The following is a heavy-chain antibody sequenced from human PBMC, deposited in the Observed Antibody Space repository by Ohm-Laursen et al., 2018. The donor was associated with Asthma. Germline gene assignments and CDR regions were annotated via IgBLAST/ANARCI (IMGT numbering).Heavy chain of an antibody. D-gene: IGHD3-22*01. CDR2: MSYDGSKK. CDR3: ASDPSMDYYDSSGYYYDY. V-gene: IGHV3-30*03. Sequence: SLRLSCAASGFTFSNYAMHWVRQAPGKGLEWVAVMSYDGSKKYYADSVKGRFTISRDNSKNTLYLQMNSLRTEDTAVYYCASDPSMDYYDSSGYYYDYWGQGTLVTVSS. CDR1: GFTFSNYA. J-gene: IGHJ4*02.